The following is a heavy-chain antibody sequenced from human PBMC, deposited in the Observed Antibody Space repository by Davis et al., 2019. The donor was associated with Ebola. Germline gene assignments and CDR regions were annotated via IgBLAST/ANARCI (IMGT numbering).Heavy chain of an antibody. D-gene: IGHD6-13*01. CDR2: IRSKANSYAT. J-gene: IGHJ4*02. CDR3: TRAQQLDDY. Sequence: GGSLRLSCAASGFTFSGSAMHWVRQASGKGLEWVGRIRSKANSYATAYAASVKGRFTISRDDSKNTAYLQMNSLKTEDTAVYYYTRAQQLDDYWGQGTLVTVSS. CDR1: GFTFSGSA. V-gene: IGHV3-73*01.